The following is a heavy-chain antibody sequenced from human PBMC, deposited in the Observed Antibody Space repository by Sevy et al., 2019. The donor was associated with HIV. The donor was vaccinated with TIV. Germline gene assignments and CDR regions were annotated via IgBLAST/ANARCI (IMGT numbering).Heavy chain of an antibody. Sequence: ASVKVSCKASGYTFTSYGISWVRQAPGQGLEWMGWISAYNGNTNYAQKLQGRVTMTTDTSTSTAYMELRSLRSDDTAVDYCARGDIWDDILTGYFDYWGQGTLVTVSS. CDR1: GYTFTSYG. J-gene: IGHJ4*02. V-gene: IGHV1-18*01. D-gene: IGHD3-9*01. CDR3: ARGDIWDDILTGYFDY. CDR2: ISAYNGNT.